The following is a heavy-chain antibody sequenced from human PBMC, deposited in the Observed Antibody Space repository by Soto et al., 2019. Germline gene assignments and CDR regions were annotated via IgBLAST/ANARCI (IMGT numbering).Heavy chain of an antibody. Sequence: SETLSLTCTVSGGSVSSGSYYWSWIRQPPGKGLEWIGYIYYSGSTNYNPSLKSRVTISVDTSKNQFSLKLSSVTAADTAVYYCARGMANYYYDSSGSLFGWGQGTLVTVSS. CDR3: ARGMANYYYDSSGSLFG. V-gene: IGHV4-61*01. CDR2: IYYSGST. J-gene: IGHJ4*02. D-gene: IGHD3-22*01. CDR1: GGSVSSGSYY.